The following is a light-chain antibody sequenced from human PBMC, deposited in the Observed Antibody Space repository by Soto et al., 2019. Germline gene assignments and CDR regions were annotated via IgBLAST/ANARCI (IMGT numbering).Light chain of an antibody. CDR1: QNIKSN. CDR2: GSS. Sequence: EIVMTQSPATLSVSPGERATLSCRAAQNIKSNLAWFQQKPGQAPRLLIYGSSTRATGVPARFSGSGSGADFTLTISNLQSEDFAVYYCQQYTNWPPITFGQGTRLEIK. J-gene: IGKJ5*01. CDR3: QQYTNWPPIT. V-gene: IGKV3-15*01.